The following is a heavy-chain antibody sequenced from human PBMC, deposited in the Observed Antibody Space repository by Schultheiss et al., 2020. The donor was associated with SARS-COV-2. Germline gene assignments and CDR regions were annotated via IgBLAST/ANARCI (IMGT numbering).Heavy chain of an antibody. CDR1: GFTFSSYA. V-gene: IGHV3-23*01. CDR3: AKDKSPYYYDSSGYLRFDY. Sequence: ESLKISCAASGFTFSSYAMSWVRQAPGKGLEWVSAISGSGGSTYYADSVKGRFTISRDNSKNTLYLQMNSLRAEDTAVYYCAKDKSPYYYDSSGYLRFDYWGQGTLVTVSS. J-gene: IGHJ4*02. D-gene: IGHD3-22*01. CDR2: ISGSGGST.